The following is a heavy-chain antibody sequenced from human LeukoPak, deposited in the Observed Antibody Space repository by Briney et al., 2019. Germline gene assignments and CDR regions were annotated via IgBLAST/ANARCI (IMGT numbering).Heavy chain of an antibody. CDR2: ISAYNGNT. J-gene: IGHJ6*02. CDR1: GYTFTSYG. Sequence: ASVKVSCKASGYTFTSYGISWVRQAPGQGLEWMGWISAYNGNTNYAQKLQGRVTMTTDTSTSTAYMELRSLRSDDTAVYYCACAYYDILTGPNRHYGMDVWGQGTTVTVSS. CDR3: ACAYYDILTGPNRHYGMDV. V-gene: IGHV1-18*01. D-gene: IGHD3-9*01.